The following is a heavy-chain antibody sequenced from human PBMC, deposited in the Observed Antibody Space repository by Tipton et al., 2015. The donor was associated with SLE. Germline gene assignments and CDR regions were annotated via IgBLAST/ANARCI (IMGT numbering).Heavy chain of an antibody. CDR1: GGSFSGHY. CDR3: ARGQLMGRAAPYIDV. CDR2: VNPTRGS. J-gene: IGHJ6*03. D-gene: IGHD1-1*01. Sequence: TLSLTCAVYGGSFSGHYWSWIRQPPGRGLEWIGDVNPTRGSNYNPSLKSRVTISLDTSKNQFSLKLTSVTAADTAVYYCARGQLMGRAAPYIDVWGRGTTVIVSS. V-gene: IGHV4-34*01.